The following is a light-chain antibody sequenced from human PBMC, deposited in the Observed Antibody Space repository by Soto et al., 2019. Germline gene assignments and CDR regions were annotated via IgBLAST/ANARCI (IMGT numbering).Light chain of an antibody. Sequence: EVVLTQSPATLSVSPGERATLSCRASHNINTILAWYQQKPGQAPRLLIYRASTRATGIPARLSGSGSGTEFALTITSLQSKDFAVYYCQQYNNWPITFGQGTRLEI. CDR3: QQYNNWPIT. CDR2: RAS. J-gene: IGKJ5*01. V-gene: IGKV3-15*01. CDR1: HNINTI.